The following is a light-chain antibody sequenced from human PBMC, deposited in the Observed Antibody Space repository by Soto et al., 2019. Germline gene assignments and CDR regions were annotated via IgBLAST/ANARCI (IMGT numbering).Light chain of an antibody. Sequence: DIPMTQSPSTLSASVGDRVTITCRASQSISNWLAWYQQTPGKAPKLLLYMASSLESGVPSRFSGSGSGTEFTLTIRSLQPDDSATYYCQQYDTYPLTFGGGTKLEIK. CDR3: QQYDTYPLT. J-gene: IGKJ4*01. CDR1: QSISNW. CDR2: MAS. V-gene: IGKV1-5*03.